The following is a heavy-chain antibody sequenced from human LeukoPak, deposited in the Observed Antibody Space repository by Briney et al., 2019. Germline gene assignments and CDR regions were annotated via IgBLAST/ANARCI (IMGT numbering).Heavy chain of an antibody. CDR1: GFTLSRYS. J-gene: IGHJ4*02. Sequence: PGGSLRLSCAASGFTLSRYSMNWVRQAPGKGLERVSSISSSSAYIYYADSVKGRFAISRDNAENSLYLQMDSLTPEDTAVYYCARDPSSVASGHYFDSWGQGTLVTVSS. CDR2: ISSSSAYI. CDR3: ARDPSSVASGHYFDS. V-gene: IGHV3-21*01. D-gene: IGHD2-2*01.